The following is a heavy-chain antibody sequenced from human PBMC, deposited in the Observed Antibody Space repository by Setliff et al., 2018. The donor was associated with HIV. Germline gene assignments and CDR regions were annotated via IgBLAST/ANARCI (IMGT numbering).Heavy chain of an antibody. V-gene: IGHV4-59*12. CDR2: IYYSGTT. CDR1: GASISSYY. D-gene: IGHD3-10*02. Sequence: KASETLSLTCTFSGASISSYYWSWIRQPPGKGLEWIGYIYYSGTTNHNPFLKSRVTISVDTSKNQFSLKLTSVTAADTAVYYCARSGSYVGPIQQWRQNTLVTVS. J-gene: IGHJ1*01. CDR3: ARSGSYVGPIQQ.